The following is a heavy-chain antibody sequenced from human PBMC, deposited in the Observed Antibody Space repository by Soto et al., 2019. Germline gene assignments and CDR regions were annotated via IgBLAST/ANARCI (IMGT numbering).Heavy chain of an antibody. CDR3: ARAYGAGSFDF. CDR1: GYTFRSYD. V-gene: IGHV1-8*01. J-gene: IGHJ5*01. D-gene: IGHD3-10*01. CDR2: VNPNTGNT. Sequence: QVQLVQSGAEVKKPGASVKVSCTGSGYTFRSYDIHWVRQATGQGLAWMGWVNPNTGNTGYAQKFQGRVTSTRDMSKSSAYMEVNSLTSEDTAIYYCARAYGAGSFDFWGQGTLVSVSS.